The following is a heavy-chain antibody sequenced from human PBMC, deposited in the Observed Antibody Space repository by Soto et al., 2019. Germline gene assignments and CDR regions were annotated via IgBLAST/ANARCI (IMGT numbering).Heavy chain of an antibody. CDR1: GFTFSSYG. D-gene: IGHD4-17*01. J-gene: IGHJ4*02. CDR2: IWFDGSKT. V-gene: IGHV3-33*01. CDR3: ARDPATVTTYFDY. Sequence: ESGGGVVQPGRSLSLSCVASGFTFSSYGMQWVRQAPGKGLEWVALIWFDGSKTDYADSVKGRFTISRDDSQNTLYLQMNSLRVEDTGVYYCARDPATVTTYFDYWGQGTLVTVSS.